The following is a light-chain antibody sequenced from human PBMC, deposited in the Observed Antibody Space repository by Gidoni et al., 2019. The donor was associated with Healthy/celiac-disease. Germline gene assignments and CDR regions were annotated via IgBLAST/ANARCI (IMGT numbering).Light chain of an antibody. V-gene: IGKV3-20*01. J-gene: IGKJ4*01. CDR1: QSVSSSY. Sequence: EIVLTQSPATLSLSPGESATLSCRASQSVSSSYLAWYQQKPGQAPRLLIYGASRRATGIPDRFSGSGSGTDFTLTISRLEPEDFAVYYCQQYGSSPLTFGGGTKVEIK. CDR3: QQYGSSPLT. CDR2: GAS.